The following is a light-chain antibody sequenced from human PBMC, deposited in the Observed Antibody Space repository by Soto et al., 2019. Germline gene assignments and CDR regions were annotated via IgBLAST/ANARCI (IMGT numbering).Light chain of an antibody. Sequence: EIVMTQSPATLSVSPGERVTFSCRASQGIRNHLAWYQQKPGQAPRLLIYGASNRATGFPDRFSGSGSGTDFTLTITRLEPEDFEVYFCQQYGSYPRTFGQGTKVDIK. J-gene: IGKJ1*01. CDR3: QQYGSYPRT. V-gene: IGKV3-20*01. CDR1: QGIRNH. CDR2: GAS.